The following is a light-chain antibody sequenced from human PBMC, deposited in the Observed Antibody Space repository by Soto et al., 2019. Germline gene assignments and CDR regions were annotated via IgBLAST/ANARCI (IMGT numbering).Light chain of an antibody. V-gene: IGLV2-14*01. J-gene: IGLJ2*01. CDR1: SSDVGGYNY. CDR3: SSYTSSSPVV. Sequence: QSALTQPASVSVSPGQSSTISCTGTSSDVGGYNYVSWYQQHPGKAPKLMIYEVSNRPSGVSNRFSGSKSGNTASLTISGLQSEDEADYYCSSYTSSSPVVFGGGTKVTVL. CDR2: EVS.